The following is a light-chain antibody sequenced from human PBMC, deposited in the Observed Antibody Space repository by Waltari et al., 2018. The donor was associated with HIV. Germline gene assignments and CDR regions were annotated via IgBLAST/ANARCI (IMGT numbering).Light chain of an antibody. Sequence: QYVLTQPPSASGTPGQRVTISCSGSTSNIGYNYVYWYQQFPGTAPKLLIYRNDRLPPGFPDRFSGSKSCTSASLAITGLRSEDEADYYCATWDDGLSGRRVFGGGTKLTVL. J-gene: IGLJ3*02. CDR3: ATWDDGLSGRRV. CDR2: RND. V-gene: IGLV1-47*01. CDR1: TSNIGYNY.